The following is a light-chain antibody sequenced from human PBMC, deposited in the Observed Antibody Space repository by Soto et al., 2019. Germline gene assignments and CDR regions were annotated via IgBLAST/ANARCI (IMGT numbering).Light chain of an antibody. V-gene: IGKV3-20*01. CDR1: QSVSSNY. CDR2: GAS. Sequence: ETVLTQSPGTLSLSPGERATLSCRASQSVSSNYLAWYQHIPGQAPRLPIYGASTRATGIPDRFSGSGSGTDFPLSISRLEPEDFAVYYCQQFDRSLPSWTFGQGTKVE. CDR3: QQFDRSLPSWT. J-gene: IGKJ1*01.